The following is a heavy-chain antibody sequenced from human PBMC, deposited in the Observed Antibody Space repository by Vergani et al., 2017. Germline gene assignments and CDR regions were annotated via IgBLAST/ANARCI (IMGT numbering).Heavy chain of an antibody. CDR1: GFTFADYA. Sequence: EVQLVESGGGLVQPGRSLRLSCAASGFTFADYAMHWVRQAPGRGLEWVSGISWNSGSIGYADSVKGRFTISRDNAKNSLYLQMNSLRAEDTALYYCAKDASFQHWGQGTLVTVSS. J-gene: IGHJ1*01. CDR2: ISWNSGSI. CDR3: AKDASFQH. V-gene: IGHV3-9*01.